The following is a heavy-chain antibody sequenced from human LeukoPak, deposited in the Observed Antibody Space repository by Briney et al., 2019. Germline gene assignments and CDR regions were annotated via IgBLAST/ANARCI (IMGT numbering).Heavy chain of an antibody. V-gene: IGHV1-2*02. Sequence: ASVKVSFKASGYTFTGYYMHWVRQAPGQGLEWMGWINPNSGGTNYAQKFQGRVTMTRDTSISTAYMELSRLRSDDTAVYYCARGGSYGSGWYHYWGQGTLVTVSS. CDR2: INPNSGGT. CDR1: GYTFTGYY. CDR3: ARGGSYGSGWYHY. D-gene: IGHD6-19*01. J-gene: IGHJ4*02.